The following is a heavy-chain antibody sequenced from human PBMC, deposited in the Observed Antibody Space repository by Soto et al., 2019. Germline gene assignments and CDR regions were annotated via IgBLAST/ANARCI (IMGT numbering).Heavy chain of an antibody. CDR1: GFTFSNAW. J-gene: IGHJ6*02. V-gene: IGHV3-15*01. CDR3: TPGVTSRGMDV. Sequence: EVPLVESGGGLVKPGGSLRLSCAASGFTFSNAWMSWVRQAPGKGLEWVGRIKTKTDGGTTDYAAPVKGRFTISRDDSKTTLYLQMNSLKTEDTAVYYCTPGVTSRGMDVWGQGTTVTVSS. CDR2: IKTKTDGGTT. D-gene: IGHD2-21*02.